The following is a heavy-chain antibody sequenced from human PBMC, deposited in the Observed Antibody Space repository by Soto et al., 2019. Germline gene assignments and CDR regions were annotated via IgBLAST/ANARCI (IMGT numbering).Heavy chain of an antibody. J-gene: IGHJ5*02. V-gene: IGHV3-30-3*01. CDR1: GFTFSSYA. D-gene: IGHD3-22*01. CDR2: ISYDGSNK. Sequence: SLRLSCAASGFTFSSYAMHWVRQAPGKGLEWVAVISYDGSNKYYADSVKGRFTISRDNSKNTLYLQMNSLRAEDTAVYYCARDLYYYDSSGYQPSFDPWGQGTLVTVSS. CDR3: ARDLYYYDSSGYQPSFDP.